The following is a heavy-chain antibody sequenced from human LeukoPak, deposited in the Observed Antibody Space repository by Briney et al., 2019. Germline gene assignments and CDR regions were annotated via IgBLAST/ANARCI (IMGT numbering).Heavy chain of an antibody. V-gene: IGHV3-66*04. D-gene: IGHD6-19*01. CDR1: GFTVSSNY. CDR2: IYSGGST. Sequence: GGSLRLSCAASGFTVSSNYMSWVRQAPGKGLEWVSVIYSGGSTYYADSVKGRFTIPRDNSKNTLYLQMNSLRAEDTAVYYCARHIAVALPFDYWGQGTLVTVSS. CDR3: ARHIAVALPFDY. J-gene: IGHJ4*02.